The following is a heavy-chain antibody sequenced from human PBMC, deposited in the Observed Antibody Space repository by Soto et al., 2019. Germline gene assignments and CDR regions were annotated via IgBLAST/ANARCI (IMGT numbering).Heavy chain of an antibody. Sequence: QVQVVESGGGVVQPGRSLRLSCAASGFTFSSYGMHWVRQAPGKGLEWVAVIWYDGSNKYYADSVKGRFTIYRDNSKNTVYLEMNSLRAEDTAVYYCARDENHYFDYWGQGTLVTVSS. CDR3: ARDENHYFDY. CDR1: GFTFSSYG. CDR2: IWYDGSNK. V-gene: IGHV3-33*01. J-gene: IGHJ4*02.